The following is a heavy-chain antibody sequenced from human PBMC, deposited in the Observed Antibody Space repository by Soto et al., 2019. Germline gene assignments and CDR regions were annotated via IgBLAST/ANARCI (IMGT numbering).Heavy chain of an antibody. CDR1: GGSISSYY. V-gene: IGHV4-59*01. J-gene: IGHJ3*02. CDR2: IYYSGST. Sequence: SETLSLTCTVSGGSISSYYWSWIRQPPGKGLEWIGYIYYSGSTNYNPSLKSRVTISVDTSKNQFSLKLSSVTAADTAVYYCARDRRPGYYDYIWGSYRHDAFDIWGQGTMVTVSS. CDR3: ARDRRPGYYDYIWGSYRHDAFDI. D-gene: IGHD3-16*02.